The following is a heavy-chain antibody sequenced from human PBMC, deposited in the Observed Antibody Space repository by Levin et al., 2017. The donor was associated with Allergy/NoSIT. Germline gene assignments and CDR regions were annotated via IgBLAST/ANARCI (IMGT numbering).Heavy chain of an antibody. Sequence: WASVKVSCKGSGYSFTDYWVGWVRQMPGKGLEWMGIISPGDSDIRYSPSFQGQVTVSANKSTSTAYLQWTSLRASDTATYYCARRRWGVGEFHYDHWGQGTLVAVSP. CDR3: ARRRWGVGEFHYDH. J-gene: IGHJ5*02. D-gene: IGHD3-16*01. CDR1: GYSFTDYW. V-gene: IGHV5-51*01. CDR2: ISPGDSDI.